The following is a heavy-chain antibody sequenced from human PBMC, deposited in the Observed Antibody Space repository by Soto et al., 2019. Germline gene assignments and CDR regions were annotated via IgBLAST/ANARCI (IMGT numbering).Heavy chain of an antibody. CDR2: VNPDTGVA. CDR1: GYTFTDYF. Sequence: ASVKVSCKASGYTFTDYFVHWVRLAPGQGLEWMGWVNPDTGVATFPQKFQGRVTVTRDASINTDYMELTHLTSEDTGIYYCARDPIRGGVPYFFDFWGRGTKVTVYS. CDR3: ARDPIRGGVPYFFDF. J-gene: IGHJ4*02. D-gene: IGHD3-16*01. V-gene: IGHV1-2*02.